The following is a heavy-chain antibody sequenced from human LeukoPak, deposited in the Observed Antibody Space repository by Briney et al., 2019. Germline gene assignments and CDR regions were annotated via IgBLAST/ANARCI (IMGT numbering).Heavy chain of an antibody. D-gene: IGHD6-19*01. CDR3: VRGRYSSGWYRDKNWFDP. CDR2: IYHSGTT. CDR1: GVSISRGGYA. V-gene: IGHV4-30-4*07. J-gene: IGHJ5*02. Sequence: SETLSLTCAASGVSISRGGYAWNWIRQPPGKGLEWTAYIYHSGTTYYNPSLKSRATISVDTSKNQFSLKLSSVTAADTAVYYCVRGRYSSGWYRDKNWFDPWGQGTPVTVSS.